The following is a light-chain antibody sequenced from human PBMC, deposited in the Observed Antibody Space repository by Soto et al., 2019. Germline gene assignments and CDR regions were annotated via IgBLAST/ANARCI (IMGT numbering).Light chain of an antibody. V-gene: IGKV1-39*01. CDR3: QQSYSTPMYT. Sequence: DIQMTQSPSTLFASVGDRVTITCRASQTISSYLSWYQQKPGKAPQVLIYAASTLQSGVPSKFSGSGSETDFTLTINSLQPEDLVTYYCQQSYSTPMYTFGQGTKLEIK. CDR1: QTISSY. CDR2: AAS. J-gene: IGKJ2*01.